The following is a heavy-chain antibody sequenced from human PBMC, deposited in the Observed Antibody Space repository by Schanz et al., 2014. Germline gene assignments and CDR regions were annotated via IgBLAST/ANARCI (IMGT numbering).Heavy chain of an antibody. V-gene: IGHV4-34*01. CDR3: ARGVQSGFAYYYGMDV. CDR2: INHSGST. CDR1: GGSFSGYD. D-gene: IGHD3-3*01. J-gene: IGHJ6*02. Sequence: QVQLQQWGAGLLKPSETLSLTCAVYGGSFSGYDWSWIRQPTGKGLEWIGEINHSGSTNYNPSLRSRVTISEDTSKNQFSLKLSSVTAADTAVYYCARGVQSGFAYYYGMDVWGQGTTVTVSS.